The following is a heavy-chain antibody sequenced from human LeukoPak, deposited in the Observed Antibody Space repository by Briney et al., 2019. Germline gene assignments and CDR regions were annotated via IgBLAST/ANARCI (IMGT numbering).Heavy chain of an antibody. Sequence: PSEPLSLTCTLSGGSISTYYWIWIRQPPRKGLEWIGYIYHSGSTNYYPSLKSRVTISVDTSKNQFSLKLSSVTAADTAVYYCARGGGYASPIGYWGQGALVTVSS. J-gene: IGHJ4*02. CDR3: ARGGGYASPIGY. V-gene: IGHV4-59*01. D-gene: IGHD5-12*01. CDR1: GGSISTYY. CDR2: IYHSGST.